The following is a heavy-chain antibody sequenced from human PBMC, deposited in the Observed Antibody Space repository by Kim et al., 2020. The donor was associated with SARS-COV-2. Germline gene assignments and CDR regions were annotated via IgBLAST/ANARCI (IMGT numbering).Heavy chain of an antibody. CDR2: INHSGST. D-gene: IGHD6-13*01. CDR3: ARVGRHSSSGGVSGNYYYY. CDR1: GGSFSGYY. J-gene: IGHJ6*01. Sequence: SQTLSLTCAVYGGSFSGYYWSWIRQPPGKGLEWIGEINHSGSTNYNPSLKSRVTISVDTSKNQFSLKLSSVTAADTAVYYCARVGRHSSSGGVSGNYYYY. V-gene: IGHV4-34*01.